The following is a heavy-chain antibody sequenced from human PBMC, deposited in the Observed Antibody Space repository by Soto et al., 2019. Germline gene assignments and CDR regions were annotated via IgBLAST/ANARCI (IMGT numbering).Heavy chain of an antibody. CDR2: IYSGGST. CDR3: ARDWSDQLLSYGMDV. CDR1: GFTVSSNY. Sequence: EVQLVESGGGLVQPGGSLRLSCAASGFTVSSNYMSWVRQAPGKGLEWVSGIYSGGSTYYADSVRGRFTISSDNSKNTLYLQMNSLRAEDTAVYSCARDWSDQLLSYGMDVCGHGTTVTVS. J-gene: IGHJ6*02. D-gene: IGHD2-2*01. V-gene: IGHV3-66*01.